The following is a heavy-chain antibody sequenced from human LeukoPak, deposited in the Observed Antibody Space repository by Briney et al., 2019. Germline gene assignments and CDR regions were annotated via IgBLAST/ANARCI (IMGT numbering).Heavy chain of an antibody. V-gene: IGHV4-39*07. CDR2: IYYSGST. CDR3: ARESGYYDSSGYTYYFDY. J-gene: IGHJ4*02. Sequence: SETLSLTCTVSGGSISSSSYYWGWIRQPPGKGLEWIGSIYYSGSTYYNPSLKSRVTISVDTSKNQFSLKLSSVTAADTAVYYCARESGYYDSSGYTYYFDYWGQGTLVTVSS. D-gene: IGHD3-22*01. CDR1: GGSISSSSYY.